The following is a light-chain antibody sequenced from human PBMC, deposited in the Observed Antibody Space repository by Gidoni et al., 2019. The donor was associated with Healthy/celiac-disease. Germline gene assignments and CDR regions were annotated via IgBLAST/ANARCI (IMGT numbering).Light chain of an antibody. CDR1: SSNIGAGYD. J-gene: IGLJ7*01. V-gene: IGLV1-40*01. Sequence: QSVLTQPHSVSGAPGQRVTISCTVSSSNIGAGYDVHWYQQLPGTAPKLLIYGNSKRPPGVPDRFSGSKSGTSASLAITGLQAEDEADYYCQSYDSSLSAVFGGGTQLTVL. CDR2: GNS. CDR3: QSYDSSLSAV.